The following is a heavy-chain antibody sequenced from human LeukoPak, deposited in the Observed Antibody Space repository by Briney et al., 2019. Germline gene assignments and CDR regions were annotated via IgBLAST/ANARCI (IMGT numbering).Heavy chain of an antibody. CDR1: GGSISSYY. CDR2: IKQDGSEK. D-gene: IGHD5-18*01. CDR3: ARRTKDTAMVYYYYMDV. V-gene: IGHV3-7*01. Sequence: ETLSLTCTVSGGSISSYYWSWVRQAPGKGLEWVANIKQDGSEKYYVDSVKGRFTISRDNAKNSLYLQMNSLRAEDTAVYYCARRTKDTAMVYYYYMDVWGKGTTVTISS. J-gene: IGHJ6*03.